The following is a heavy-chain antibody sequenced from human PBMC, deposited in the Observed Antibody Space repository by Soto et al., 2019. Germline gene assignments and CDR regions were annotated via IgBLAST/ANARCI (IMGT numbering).Heavy chain of an antibody. J-gene: IGHJ4*01. CDR1: GGFIDNSDSF. V-gene: IGHV4-39*01. Sequence: SETATLTCDVYGGFIDNSDSFWGLVRSRRGRGLEFLGSVYYSEGTYYNPSLKIRVTVSVDTTTNQVSLRVMSVNVTETAIYYCVRFLEAATRHTDFDSWGHGIVVTVSS. D-gene: IGHD3-3*01. CDR3: VRFLEAATRHTDFDS. CDR2: VYYSEGT.